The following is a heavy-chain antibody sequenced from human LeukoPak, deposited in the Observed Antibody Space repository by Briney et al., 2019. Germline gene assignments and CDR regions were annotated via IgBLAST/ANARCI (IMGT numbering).Heavy chain of an antibody. CDR1: GFIFSSQW. D-gene: IGHD3-22*01. J-gene: IGHJ3*02. V-gene: IGHV3-7*01. CDR3: ARDPYYYESSGYFFGAFDI. CDR2: IKQDGSEK. Sequence: GGSLRLSCAASGFIFSSQWMTWVRQAPGKGLEWVANIKQDGSEKFYVDSVKGRFTISRDNAKNSLHLQMNSLRAEDTAVYYCARDPYYYESSGYFFGAFDIWGQGTMVTVSS.